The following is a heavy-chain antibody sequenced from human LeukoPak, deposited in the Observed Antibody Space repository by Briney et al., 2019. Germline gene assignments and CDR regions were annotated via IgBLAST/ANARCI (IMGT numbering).Heavy chain of an antibody. CDR1: GGSISSYY. CDR2: IYYSGST. D-gene: IGHD3-22*01. CDR3: ARDVPPHYYDSSGYDL. Sequence: PSQTLSLTCTVSGGSISSYYWSWIRQPPGKGLEWIGYIYYSGSTNYNPSLKSRVTISVDTSKIQFSLKLSSVTAADTAVYYCARDVPPHYYDSSGYDLWGRGTLVTVSS. V-gene: IGHV4-59*01. J-gene: IGHJ2*01.